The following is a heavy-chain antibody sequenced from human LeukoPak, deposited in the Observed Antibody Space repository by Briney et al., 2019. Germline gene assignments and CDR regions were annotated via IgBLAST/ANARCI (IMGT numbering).Heavy chain of an antibody. J-gene: IGHJ4*02. CDR2: IYYSGST. Sequence: SETLSLTCAVSGGSIRNSSFYWGWIRQPPGKGLEWTASIYYSGSTYYNPSLKSRVTISVDTSKNQFSLKLSSVTAADTAVYYCARRGTGYDILTGYYHFDYWGQGTLVTVSS. CDR3: ARRGTGYDILTGYYHFDY. V-gene: IGHV4-39*01. D-gene: IGHD3-9*01. CDR1: GGSIRNSSFY.